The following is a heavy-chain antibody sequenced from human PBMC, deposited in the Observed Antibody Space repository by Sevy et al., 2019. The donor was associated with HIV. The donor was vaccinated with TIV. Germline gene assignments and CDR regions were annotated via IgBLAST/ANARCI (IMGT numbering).Heavy chain of an antibody. V-gene: IGHV1-2*02. D-gene: IGHD3-3*01. CDR2: INPKSGAT. CDR3: ARESYDCWTGPVDYDYGMDV. J-gene: IGHJ6*02. Sequence: ASLKVSCKASGYTFSDSGYYVHWVRQAPGQGLEWMGWINPKSGATNYAQKFQGRVTMTRDTSVSTANMELNRLTSDDTAVYYCARESYDCWTGPVDYDYGMDVWGQGTTATVSS. CDR1: GYTFSDSGYY.